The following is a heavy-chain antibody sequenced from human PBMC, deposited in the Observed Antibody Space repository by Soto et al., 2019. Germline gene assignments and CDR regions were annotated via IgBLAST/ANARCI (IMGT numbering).Heavy chain of an antibody. D-gene: IGHD2-2*01. J-gene: IGHJ4*02. CDR2: ISGSGGST. CDR3: GRCSSTSCHLGSDY. Sequence: GGSLSLSCAASGFTSSSYAMSWVRQAPGEGLEWVSAISGSGGSTYYADSVKGRFTISRDSSKNTLYLQMNSLRAADTAVYYCGRCSSTSCHLGSDYWGQGTLVTVSS. CDR1: GFTSSSYA. V-gene: IGHV3-23*01.